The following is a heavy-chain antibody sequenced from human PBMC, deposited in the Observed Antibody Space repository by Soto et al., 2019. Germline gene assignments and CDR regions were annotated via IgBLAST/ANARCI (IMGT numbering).Heavy chain of an antibody. J-gene: IGHJ3*01. CDR1: GFTFSSYE. CDR3: ARDVSGSFYVSGINDDAYDL. Sequence: GGSLRLSCAASGFTFSSYEMNWVRQAPGKGLEWVAYISISGRTIYYADSVKGRFTISRDDAKSSLYLQMNSLRAGDTAVYYCARDVSGSFYVSGINDDAYDLWGQGTLVTVSS. V-gene: IGHV3-48*03. D-gene: IGHD1-26*01. CDR2: ISISGRTI.